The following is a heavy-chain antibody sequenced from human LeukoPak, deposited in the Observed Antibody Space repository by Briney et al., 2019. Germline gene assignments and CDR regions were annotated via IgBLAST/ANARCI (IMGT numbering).Heavy chain of an antibody. CDR3: ARRPPDYGLDV. Sequence: TPSETLSLTCAVYGVSFSGYYWSWIRQPPGKGLEWIGEINHSGSTNYNPSLKSRVTISVDTSKKQFSLQLSSVTAADTAVYYCARRPPDYGLDVWGQGATVTVSS. J-gene: IGHJ6*01. CDR2: INHSGST. V-gene: IGHV4-34*01. CDR1: GVSFSGYY.